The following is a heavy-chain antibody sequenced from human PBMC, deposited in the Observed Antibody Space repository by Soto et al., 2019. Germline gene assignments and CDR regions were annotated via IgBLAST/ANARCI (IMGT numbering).Heavy chain of an antibody. V-gene: IGHV4-59*01. Sequence: SETLSLTCTVSGGSISSYYCSCIRHPPGKGLEWIGYIYYSGSANYNPSLKSRVTISVDTSKNQFSLKLSSVTAADTAVYYCARAVFGELLYNWFDPWGQGTLVTVSS. CDR3: ARAVFGELLYNWFDP. D-gene: IGHD3-10*02. CDR1: GGSISSYY. J-gene: IGHJ5*02. CDR2: IYYSGSA.